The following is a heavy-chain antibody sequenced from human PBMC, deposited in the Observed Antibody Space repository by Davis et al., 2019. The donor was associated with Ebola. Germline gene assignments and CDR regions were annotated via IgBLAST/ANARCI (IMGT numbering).Heavy chain of an antibody. J-gene: IGHJ6*02. CDR1: GYTFTSYA. V-gene: IGHV1-2*04. Sequence: ASVKVSCKASGYTFTSYAMHWVRQAPGQGLEWMGWINPNSGGTNYAQKFQGWVTMTRDTSISTAYMELSRLRSDDTAVYYCARGIVYSYGSNYYGMDVWGQGTTVTVSS. D-gene: IGHD5-18*01. CDR2: INPNSGGT. CDR3: ARGIVYSYGSNYYGMDV.